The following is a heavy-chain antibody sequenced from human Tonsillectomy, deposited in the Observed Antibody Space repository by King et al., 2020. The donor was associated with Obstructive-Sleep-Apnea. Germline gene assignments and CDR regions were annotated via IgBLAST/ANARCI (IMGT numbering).Heavy chain of an antibody. J-gene: IGHJ3*02. CDR3: VSQGIVAAAPGAFDI. Sequence: VQLVESGAEVKKPGESLKISCKGSGYSITNYWIGWVCQMPGKGLEWMGIIYPGDSDTRYSPSFQGQVTISADKSISTAYLQWSSLKASDTAMYYCVSQGIVAAAPGAFDIWGQGTMVTVSS. CDR1: GYSITNYW. CDR2: IYPGDSDT. V-gene: IGHV5-51*01. D-gene: IGHD6-13*01.